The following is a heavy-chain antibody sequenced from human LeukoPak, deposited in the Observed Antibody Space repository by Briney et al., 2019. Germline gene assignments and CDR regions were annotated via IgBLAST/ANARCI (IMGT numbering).Heavy chain of an antibody. CDR2: IYHSGST. V-gene: IGHV4-30-2*01. CDR3: ARDSGYDLYYFDY. Sequence: PSETLSLTCAVSGGSISSGGYSWSWIRQPPGKGLEWIGYIYHSGSTYYNPSLKSRVTISVDRSKNQFSLKLSSVTAADTAVYYCARDSGYDLYYFDYWGQGTLVTVSS. D-gene: IGHD5-12*01. J-gene: IGHJ4*02. CDR1: GGSISSGGYS.